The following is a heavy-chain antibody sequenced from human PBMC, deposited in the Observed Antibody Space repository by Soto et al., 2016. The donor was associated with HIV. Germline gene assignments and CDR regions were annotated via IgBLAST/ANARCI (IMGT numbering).Heavy chain of an antibody. D-gene: IGHD6-13*01. CDR3: AKATSGLYSSSRRHFDY. CDR1: GFTFNNYA. J-gene: IGHJ4*02. CDR2: ISGSGGST. Sequence: EVQLLESGGGLVQPGGSLRLSCAASGFTFNNYAMSWVRQAPGKGLEWVSTISGSGGSTYYADPVKGRFTISRDNSKNTLYLQMNSLRSEDTAVYYCAKATSGLYSSSRRHFDYWGQGTLVTSPQ. V-gene: IGHV3-23*01.